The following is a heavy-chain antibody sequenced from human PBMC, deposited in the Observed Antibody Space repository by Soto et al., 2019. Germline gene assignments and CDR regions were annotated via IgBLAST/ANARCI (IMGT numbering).Heavy chain of an antibody. J-gene: IGHJ4*02. CDR2: IYYTGRT. Sequence: VQLQESGPGLVKPSQTLSLTCNVSGGSFDSGYHWNWIRQHPGKGLEWMGYIYYTGRTSYNPSLKNRLTISIDTSEKQFSLKLTSVTAADTAVYFCARGPEQFQLLLPFALSYFDSWGQGALVTVSS. D-gene: IGHD6-19*01. V-gene: IGHV4-31*03. CDR3: ARGPEQFQLLLPFALSYFDS. CDR1: GGSFDSGYH.